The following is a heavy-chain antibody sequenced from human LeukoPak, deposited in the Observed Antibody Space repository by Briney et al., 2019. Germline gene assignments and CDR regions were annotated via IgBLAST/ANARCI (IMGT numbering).Heavy chain of an antibody. CDR2: ISAYNGNT. V-gene: IGHV1-18*01. D-gene: IGHD3-10*01. CDR3: ARDRVNYGSGSYYDY. Sequence: ASVKVSCKASGYTFTSYGISWVRQAPGQGLEWMGWISAYNGNTNYAQKLQGRVTMTTDTSTSTAYTELRSLRSDDTAVYYCARDRVNYGSGSYYDYWGQGTLVTVSS. CDR1: GYTFTSYG. J-gene: IGHJ4*02.